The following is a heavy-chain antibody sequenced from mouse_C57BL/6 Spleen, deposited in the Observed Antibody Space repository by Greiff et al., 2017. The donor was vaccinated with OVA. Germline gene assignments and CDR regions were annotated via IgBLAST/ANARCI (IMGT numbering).Heavy chain of an antibody. CDR1: GFTFSDYG. Sequence: EVKLMESGGGLVKPGGSLKLSCAASGFTFSDYGMHWVRQAPEKGLEWVAYISSGSSTIYYADTVKGRCTISRDNAKNTLFLQMTSLRSEDTAMYYCAREALLRYFDVWGTGTTVTVSS. D-gene: IGHD6-5*01. CDR3: AREALLRYFDV. J-gene: IGHJ1*03. CDR2: ISSGSSTI. V-gene: IGHV5-17*01.